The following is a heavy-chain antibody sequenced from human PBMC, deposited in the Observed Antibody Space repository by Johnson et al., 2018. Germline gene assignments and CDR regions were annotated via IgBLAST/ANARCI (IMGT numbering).Heavy chain of an antibody. J-gene: IGHJ6*02. CDR2: IGSKGGYI. D-gene: IGHD2-8*01. CDR1: GFPFSTYT. CDR3: ARRRDCSNVVCYGMDG. V-gene: IGHV3-21*01. Sequence: VQLVQSGGGLVKPGGSLRLSCAASGFPFSTYTMKWVRQAPGKGLEWISSIGSKGGYIYYADSVTGRFTISRANAKNSLYLQMNSLRAEDTAVFYCARRRDCSNVVCYGMDGWGPGTTVTVSS.